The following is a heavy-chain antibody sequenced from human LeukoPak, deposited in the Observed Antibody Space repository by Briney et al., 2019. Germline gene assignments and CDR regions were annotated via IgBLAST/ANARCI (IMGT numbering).Heavy chain of an antibody. CDR1: GYTFTGYY. Sequence: ASVKVSCKASGYTFTGYYMHWVRQAPGQGLEWMGWINPNSGGTNYAQKFQGRVTMTTDTSTSTAYMELRSLRSDDTAVYYCARDRNWNYGFDIWGQGTMVTVSS. J-gene: IGHJ3*02. CDR2: INPNSGGT. D-gene: IGHD1-7*01. V-gene: IGHV1-2*02. CDR3: ARDRNWNYGFDI.